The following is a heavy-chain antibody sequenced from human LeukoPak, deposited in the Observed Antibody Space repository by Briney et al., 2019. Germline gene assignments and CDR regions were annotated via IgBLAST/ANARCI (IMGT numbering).Heavy chain of an antibody. J-gene: IGHJ4*02. CDR2: ISTSGSTSGNT. Sequence: SETLSLTCTVSGGSISSSSYYWGWIRQPPGKGLEWIGRISTSGSTSGNTIYNPSLQSRVTVSVDTSKDQFSLEVTSVTAADTAVYYCARAVPGTANFDYWGQGILVTVSS. CDR3: ARAVPGTANFDY. CDR1: GGSISSSSYY. D-gene: IGHD6-13*01. V-gene: IGHV4-61*05.